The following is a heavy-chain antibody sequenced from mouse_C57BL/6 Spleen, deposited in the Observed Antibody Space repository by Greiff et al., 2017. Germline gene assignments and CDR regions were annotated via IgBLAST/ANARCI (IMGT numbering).Heavy chain of an antibody. Sequence: VQLQQSGPELVKPGASVKISCKASGYSCTDYNMNWVKQSNGKSLEWIGVINPNYGTTSYNQKFKGKATLTVDQSSSTAYMQLNSLTSEDSAVYYCARADYYGSSSYWYFDVWGTGTTVTVSS. D-gene: IGHD1-1*01. CDR1: GYSCTDYN. J-gene: IGHJ1*03. V-gene: IGHV1-39*01. CDR2: INPNYGTT. CDR3: ARADYYGSSSYWYFDV.